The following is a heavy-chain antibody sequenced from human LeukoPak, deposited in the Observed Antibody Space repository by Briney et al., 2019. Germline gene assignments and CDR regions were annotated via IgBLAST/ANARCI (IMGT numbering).Heavy chain of an antibody. V-gene: IGHV3-74*01. J-gene: IGHJ4*02. Sequence: GGSLRLSCAASGFTFSSYWMHWVRQAPGKGLVWVSRINSDGSSTSYADSVKGRFTISRDNAKNTLYLQMNSLRAEDTAVYYCASDVYCSGGSCSDYWGQGTLVTASS. CDR1: GFTFSSYW. CDR3: ASDVYCSGGSCSDY. CDR2: INSDGSST. D-gene: IGHD2-15*01.